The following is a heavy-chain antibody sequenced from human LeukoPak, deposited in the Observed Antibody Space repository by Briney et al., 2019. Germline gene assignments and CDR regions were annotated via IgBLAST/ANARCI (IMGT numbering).Heavy chain of an antibody. CDR2: TRNKANSYTT. V-gene: IGHV3-72*01. CDR3: ALTTVTTFSDY. J-gene: IGHJ4*02. CDR1: GFTFSDHY. D-gene: IGHD4-17*01. Sequence: PGGSLRLSCAASGFTFSDHYMDWVRQAPGKGLEWVGRTRNKANSYTTEYAASVKGRFTISRDDSKNSLYLQMNSLKTEDTAVYYCALTTVTTFSDYWGQGTLVTVSS.